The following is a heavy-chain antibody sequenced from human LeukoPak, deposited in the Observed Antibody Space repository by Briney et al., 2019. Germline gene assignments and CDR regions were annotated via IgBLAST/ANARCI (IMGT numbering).Heavy chain of an antibody. Sequence: PSETLSLTCTVSGGSISSDTYYWSWIRQPAGKGLEWIGRSYASGNSNYNASLKSRVTISIDTSKNQFSLRLSSVIAADTAVYYCAGTRRYCSGGSCYNWIDPWGQGTQVTVSS. CDR3: AGTRRYCSGGSCYNWIDP. J-gene: IGHJ5*02. V-gene: IGHV4-61*02. CDR2: SYASGNS. CDR1: GGSISSDTYY. D-gene: IGHD2-15*01.